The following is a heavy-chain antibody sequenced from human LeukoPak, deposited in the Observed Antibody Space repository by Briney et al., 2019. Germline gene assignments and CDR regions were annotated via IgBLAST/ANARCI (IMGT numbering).Heavy chain of an antibody. CDR3: ARLPGTNWMGEYYFDY. CDR2: IYYSGST. Sequence: SSETLSLTCTVSGGSISSSSYYWGWIRQPPGKGLEWIGSIYYSGSTYYNPSLKSRVTISVDTSKNQFSLKLSSVTAADTAVYYCARLPGTNWMGEYYFDYWGQGTLVTVSS. V-gene: IGHV4-39*01. D-gene: IGHD3-16*01. J-gene: IGHJ4*02. CDR1: GGSISSSSYY.